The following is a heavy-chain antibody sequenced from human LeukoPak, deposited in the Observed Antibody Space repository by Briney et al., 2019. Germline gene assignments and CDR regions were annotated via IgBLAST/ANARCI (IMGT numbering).Heavy chain of an antibody. D-gene: IGHD2/OR15-2a*01. CDR1: GGSINNYY. V-gene: IGHV4-59*08. J-gene: IGHJ4*02. CDR2: IYYTGST. Sequence: PSETLSLTCTVSGGSINNYYWSWVRQPPGAGLEWLTYIYYTGSTNYNPSLKTRLTISVDTSKKQFSLRLNSVTAADTAVYYCARFSQYYDSPTHYLDYWGQGILVTVSS. CDR3: ARFSQYYDSPTHYLDY.